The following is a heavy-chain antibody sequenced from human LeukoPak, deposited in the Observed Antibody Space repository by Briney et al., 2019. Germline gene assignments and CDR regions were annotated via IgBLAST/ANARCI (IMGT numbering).Heavy chain of an antibody. CDR3: ARIQSRIIAARPGSPAFDY. Sequence: ASVKVSCKASGYTFTSYDISWARQAPGQGLEWMGWISTYNDNTHYAQKLQGRVTMTTDTSTGTVYMELKSLRSDDTAVYYCARIQSRIIAARPGSPAFDYWGRGTLVTVSS. D-gene: IGHD6-6*01. J-gene: IGHJ4*02. CDR2: ISTYNDNT. V-gene: IGHV1-18*01. CDR1: GYTFTSYD.